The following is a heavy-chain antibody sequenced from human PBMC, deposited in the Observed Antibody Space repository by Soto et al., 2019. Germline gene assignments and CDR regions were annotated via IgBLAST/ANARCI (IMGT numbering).Heavy chain of an antibody. D-gene: IGHD3-16*01. CDR3: AMVDVYVTPSPQDV. J-gene: IGHJ6*02. CDR2: INTYNGNT. V-gene: IGHV1-18*01. CDR1: GYTFTRYG. Sequence: QVQLVQSGAEVKNPGASVKVSCKASGYTFTRYGIGWARQAPGQGLEWMGWINTYNGNTNYAQNVQGRVTLTTDTYTSRAYMVLRSLRSNDTSIYYCAMVDVYVTPSPQDVWGQGTTVIVSS.